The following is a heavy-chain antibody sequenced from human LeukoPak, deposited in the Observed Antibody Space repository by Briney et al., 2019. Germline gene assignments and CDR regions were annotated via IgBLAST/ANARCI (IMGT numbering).Heavy chain of an antibody. Sequence: SETLSLTCTVSGYSISSGYYWGWIRQPPGKGLEWIGSIYHSGSTYYNPSLKSRVTISVDTSKNQFSLKLSSVTAADTAVYYCARHQGYSGYDTLKYNWFDPWGQGTLVTVSS. D-gene: IGHD5-12*01. CDR1: GYSISSGYY. J-gene: IGHJ5*02. CDR2: IYHSGST. CDR3: ARHQGYSGYDTLKYNWFDP. V-gene: IGHV4-38-2*02.